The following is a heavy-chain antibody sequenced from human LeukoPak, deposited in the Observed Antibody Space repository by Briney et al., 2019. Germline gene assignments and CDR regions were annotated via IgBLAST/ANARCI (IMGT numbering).Heavy chain of an antibody. V-gene: IGHV3-11*01. D-gene: IGHD4-17*01. J-gene: IGHJ6*03. CDR1: GGSISSYY. CDR2: ISSSGSTI. CDR3: ARESGDYYYYYMDV. Sequence: ETLSLTCTVSGGSISSYYWSWIRQAPGKGLEWVSYISSSGSTIYYADSVKGRFTISRDNAKNSLYLQMNSLRAEDTAVYYCARESGDYYYYYMDVWGKGTTVTISS.